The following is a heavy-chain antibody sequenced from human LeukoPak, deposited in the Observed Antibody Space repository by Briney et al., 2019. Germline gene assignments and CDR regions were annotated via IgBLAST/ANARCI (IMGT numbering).Heavy chain of an antibody. CDR1: GFTFDDYA. D-gene: IGHD2-15*01. V-gene: IGHV3-9*01. J-gene: IGHJ4*02. Sequence: GGSLRLSCAAPGFTFDDYAMHWVRQAPGKGLEWVSGISWNSGSIGYADSVKGRFTISRDNAKNSLYLQMNSLRAEDTALYYCAKEAKLGDYVDYWGQGTLVTVSS. CDR2: ISWNSGSI. CDR3: AKEAKLGDYVDY.